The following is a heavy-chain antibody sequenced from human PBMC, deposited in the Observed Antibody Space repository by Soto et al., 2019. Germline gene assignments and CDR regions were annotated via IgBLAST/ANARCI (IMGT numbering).Heavy chain of an antibody. CDR3: ARDFTMKDDAFDI. Sequence: QVQLQESGPGLVKPSETLSITCTVSGGSISSYYWSWIRQPPGKGLEWIGYIYYSGSTNYNPSLKSRVTISVDTSKNQFSLKLSAVTAVDTAVYYCARDFTMKDDAFDIWGQGTMVTVSS. CDR2: IYYSGST. D-gene: IGHD3-22*01. CDR1: GGSISSYY. V-gene: IGHV4-59*01. J-gene: IGHJ3*02.